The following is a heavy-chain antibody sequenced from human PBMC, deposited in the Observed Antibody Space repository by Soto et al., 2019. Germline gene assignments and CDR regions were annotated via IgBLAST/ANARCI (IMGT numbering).Heavy chain of an antibody. CDR3: AKVSAADDSGAYGMDV. CDR1: GFTFSYYA. V-gene: IGHV3-23*01. J-gene: IGHJ6*02. Sequence: EEQILESGGDLVQPGGSLRLSCAASGFTFSYYAMTWVRQAPGKGLEWVSAISGAGGSTYYADSVKGRFTISRDNSKNIVYLQMNSLRAEDTAVYYCAKVSAADDSGAYGMDVWGHGTTVTVSS. CDR2: ISGAGGST. D-gene: IGHD2-8*02.